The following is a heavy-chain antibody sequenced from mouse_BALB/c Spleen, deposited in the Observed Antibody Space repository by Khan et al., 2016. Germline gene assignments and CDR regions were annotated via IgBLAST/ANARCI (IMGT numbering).Heavy chain of an antibody. D-gene: IGHD2-14*01. J-gene: IGHJ2*01. CDR3: ARYRYDDYFDY. CDR2: ISYSGST. Sequence: EVQLQESGPGLVKPSQSLSLTCTVTGYSITSDYAWNWIRQFPGNKLEWMGYISYSGSTSYNPSLKSRLSITRDTSKNQFFLQLNSVTTEDTATYYCARYRYDDYFDYWGQGTTLTVSS. V-gene: IGHV3-2*02. CDR1: GYSITSDYA.